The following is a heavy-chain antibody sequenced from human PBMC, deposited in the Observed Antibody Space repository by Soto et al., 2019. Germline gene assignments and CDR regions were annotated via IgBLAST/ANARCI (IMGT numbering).Heavy chain of an antibody. J-gene: IGHJ4*02. Sequence: GSLRLSCAASGFSFSSFAMSWVRQAPGKGLEWVSSISRAGGNIFYADSVKGRFTIFRDNSKNTLYLHINSLRAEDTGLYFCVKDRTYNGIEGLPHFAEWGQGTLVTVSS. V-gene: IGHV3-23*01. CDR2: ISRAGGNI. D-gene: IGHD1-1*01. CDR1: GFSFSSFA. CDR3: VKDRTYNGIEGLPHFAE.